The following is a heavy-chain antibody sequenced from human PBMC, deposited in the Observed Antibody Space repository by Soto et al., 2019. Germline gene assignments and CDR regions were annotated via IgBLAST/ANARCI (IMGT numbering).Heavy chain of an antibody. Sequence: PGGSLRLSCAASGFIFSSYSMNWVRQAPGKGLEWVSSISSSSSYIYYADSVKGRFTISRDNAKNSLYLQMNSLRAEDTAVYYCAREADSGWYYFDYWGQGTLVTVSS. J-gene: IGHJ4*02. CDR2: ISSSSSYI. CDR1: GFIFSSYS. D-gene: IGHD6-19*01. CDR3: AREADSGWYYFDY. V-gene: IGHV3-21*01.